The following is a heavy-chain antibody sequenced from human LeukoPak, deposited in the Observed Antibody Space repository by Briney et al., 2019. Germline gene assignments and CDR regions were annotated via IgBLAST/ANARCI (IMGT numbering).Heavy chain of an antibody. Sequence: PSETLSVTCTVSGGSISSYYRSWIRQPPGKGLEWIGYIYYSGSTNHNPSLKSRVNISVDTSKNQFSLKLSSVTAADTAVYYCARYRVTMVRGVISEYNWFDLWGQGTLVT. V-gene: IGHV4-59*01. CDR1: GGSISSYY. CDR3: ARYRVTMVRGVISEYNWFDL. J-gene: IGHJ5*02. D-gene: IGHD3-10*01. CDR2: IYYSGST.